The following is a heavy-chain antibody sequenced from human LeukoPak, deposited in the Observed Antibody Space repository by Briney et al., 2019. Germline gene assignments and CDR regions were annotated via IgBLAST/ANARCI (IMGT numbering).Heavy chain of an antibody. D-gene: IGHD3-22*01. V-gene: IGHV3-23*01. CDR3: ARDRPNYYGSDGHYYRRDGDY. CDR1: GFTFSIYA. Sequence: GGSLTLSCAASGFTFSIYAMSWVRQAPGKGMQWVSSITSRGESTWYVDSVKGRFTITRDNSENTLYLQMHSLRAEDTAVYYCARDRPNYYGSDGHYYRRDGDYWGRGTLVSVSS. J-gene: IGHJ4*02. CDR2: ITSRGEST.